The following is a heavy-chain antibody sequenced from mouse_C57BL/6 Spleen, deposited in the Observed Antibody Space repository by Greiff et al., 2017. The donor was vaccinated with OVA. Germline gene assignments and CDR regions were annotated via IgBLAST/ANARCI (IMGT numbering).Heavy chain of an antibody. Sequence: QVQLQQPGAELVKPGASVKLSCKASGYTFTGYWMHWVKQRPERSLEWIGRIDPSTGGTKYNEKFKAKATLTVDKPSSTAYMQLISLTSEDSAVYECARYDYGDGVDYWGQGTTLTVSS. CDR3: ARYDYGDGVDY. CDR2: IDPSTGGT. CDR1: GYTFTGYW. D-gene: IGHD2-4*01. J-gene: IGHJ2*01. V-gene: IGHV1-72*01.